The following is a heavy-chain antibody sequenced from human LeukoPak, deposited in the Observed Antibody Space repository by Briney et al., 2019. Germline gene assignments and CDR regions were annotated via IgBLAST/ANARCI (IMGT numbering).Heavy chain of an antibody. CDR1: GGSISSGGYY. CDR2: IYHSGST. Sequence: SQTLSLTCTVSGGSISSGGYYWSWIRQPPGKGLEWIGTIYHSGSTYYNPSLKSRVTISVDTSKNQFSLKLSSVTAADTAVYYCARDTLPDYWGQGTLVTVSS. CDR3: ARDTLPDY. J-gene: IGHJ4*02. V-gene: IGHV4-39*07.